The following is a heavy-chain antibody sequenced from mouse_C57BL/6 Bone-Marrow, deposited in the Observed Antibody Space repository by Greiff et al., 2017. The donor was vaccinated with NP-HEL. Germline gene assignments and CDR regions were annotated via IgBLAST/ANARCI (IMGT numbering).Heavy chain of an antibody. V-gene: IGHV3-6*01. D-gene: IGHD2-3*01. CDR2: ISYDGSN. CDR3: ARGGKEWILRYFDV. CDR1: GYSITSGYY. J-gene: IGHJ1*03. Sequence: EVQRLESGPGLVKPSQSLSLTCSVTGYSITSGYYWYWIRQLPGNHLEWMGFISYDGSNNYNQSFKNRTPITVDTSTNPFFLKLNSVTTEDTAAYYCARGGKEWILRYFDVWGTGTTVTVSS.